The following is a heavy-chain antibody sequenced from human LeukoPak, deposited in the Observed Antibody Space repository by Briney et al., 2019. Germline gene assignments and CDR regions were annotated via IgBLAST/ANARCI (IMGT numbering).Heavy chain of an antibody. Sequence: ASVKVSRKESVYTFTSYYMHWVGQAPGQGLEWMGVINPSGGSTSYAQKFQGTVTMTRDTSTSTVYIELSSLRSEDTAVYYCARAIAAVDNWFDRWDQGTLVTVSS. D-gene: IGHD6-13*01. CDR3: ARAIAAVDNWFDR. CDR1: VYTFTSYY. CDR2: INPSGGST. V-gene: IGHV1-46*01. J-gene: IGHJ5*02.